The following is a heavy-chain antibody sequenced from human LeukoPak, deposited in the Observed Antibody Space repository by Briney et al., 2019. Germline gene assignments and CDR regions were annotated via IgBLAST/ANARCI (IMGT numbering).Heavy chain of an antibody. D-gene: IGHD4-17*01. CDR1: GGSISSGDYY. V-gene: IGHV4-30-4*01. CDR3: ARWARYGDYEGFDY. CDR2: IYYSGST. Sequence: PSETLSLTCTVSGGSISSGDYYWSWIRQPPGKGLEWIGYIYYSGSTYYNSSLKSRVTISVHTSKNQFSLKLSSVTAADTAVYYCARWARYGDYEGFDYWGQGTLVTVSS. J-gene: IGHJ4*02.